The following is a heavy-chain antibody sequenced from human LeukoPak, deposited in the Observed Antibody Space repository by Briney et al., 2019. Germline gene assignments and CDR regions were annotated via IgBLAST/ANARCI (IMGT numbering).Heavy chain of an antibody. CDR3: ARAARGSWSVRIGRYWFDP. D-gene: IGHD6-13*01. CDR2: MNPNSGNT. J-gene: IGHJ5*02. V-gene: IGHV1-8*01. Sequence: ASVKVSCKASGYTFTSYDINWVRQATGQGLEWMGWMNPNSGNTGYARKFQGRVTMTRNTSISTAYMELSSLRSEDTAVYYCARAARGSWSVRIGRYWFDPWGQGTLVTVSS. CDR1: GYTFTSYD.